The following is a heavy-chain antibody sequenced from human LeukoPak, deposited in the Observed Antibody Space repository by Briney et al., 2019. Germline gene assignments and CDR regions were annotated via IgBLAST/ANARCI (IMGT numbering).Heavy chain of an antibody. Sequence: SETLSLTCAVYGGSFSGYYWSWIRQPPGKGLEWIGEINHSGSTNYNPSLKSRVTISVDTSKNQFSLNLNSVTAADTAVYYCAKSNGYGLIGIWGQGTMVTVSS. CDR3: AKSNGYGLIGI. J-gene: IGHJ3*02. CDR2: INHSGST. V-gene: IGHV4-34*01. D-gene: IGHD2-2*03. CDR1: GGSFSGYY.